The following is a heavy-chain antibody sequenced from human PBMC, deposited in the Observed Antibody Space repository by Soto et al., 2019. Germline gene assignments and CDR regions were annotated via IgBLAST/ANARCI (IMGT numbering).Heavy chain of an antibody. V-gene: IGHV3-30-3*01. CDR2: ISYDGSNK. CDR3: ARDRIAVAGTVMDY. Sequence: RLSCAASGFTFSSYAMHWVRQAPGKGLEWVAVISYDGSNKYYADSVKGRFTISRDNSKNTLYLQMNSLRAEDTAVYYCARDRIAVAGTVMDYWGQGTLVTVSS. D-gene: IGHD6-19*01. CDR1: GFTFSSYA. J-gene: IGHJ4*02.